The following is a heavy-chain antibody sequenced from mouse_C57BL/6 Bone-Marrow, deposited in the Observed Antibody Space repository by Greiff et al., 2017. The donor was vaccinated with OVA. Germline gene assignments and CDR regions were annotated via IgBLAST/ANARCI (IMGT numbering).Heavy chain of an antibody. CDR2: INPNNGGT. J-gene: IGHJ2*01. CDR3: ARSLFDGYYLYFDY. D-gene: IGHD2-3*01. CDR1: GYTFPDYY. Sequence: VQLQQSGPELVKPGASVKISCKASGYTFPDYYMNWVKQSHGKSLEWIGDINPNNGGTSYNQKFKGKATLTVDKSSSTAYMALRSLTSEDSAVYYCARSLFDGYYLYFDYWGQGTTLTVSA. V-gene: IGHV1-26*01.